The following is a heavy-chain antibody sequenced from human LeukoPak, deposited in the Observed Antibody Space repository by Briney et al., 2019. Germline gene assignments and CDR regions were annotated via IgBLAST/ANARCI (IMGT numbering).Heavy chain of an antibody. J-gene: IGHJ5*02. CDR1: GGTFSSYA. CDR3: ARVGNYYDSSGITWFDP. CDR2: IIPIFGTA. D-gene: IGHD3-22*01. V-gene: IGHV1-69*05. Sequence: GASVKVSCKASGGTFSSYAISWVRQAPGQGLEWMGGIIPIFGTANYAQKFQGRVTITTDESTSTAYMELSSLRSEGTAVYYCARVGNYYDSSGITWFDPWGQGTLVTVSS.